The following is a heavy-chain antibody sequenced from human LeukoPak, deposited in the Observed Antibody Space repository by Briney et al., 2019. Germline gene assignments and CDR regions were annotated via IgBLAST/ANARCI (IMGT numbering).Heavy chain of an antibody. J-gene: IGHJ4*02. Sequence: PGGSLRLSCAASGFTFDDYAMHWVRQAPGKGLEWVSGISWNSNNIGYADSVKGRFTISRDNAKNSLYLQMNSLRAEDTAVYYCARDHPRNWASQRGLDYWGQGTLVTVSS. CDR3: ARDHPRNWASQRGLDY. D-gene: IGHD7-27*01. CDR1: GFTFDDYA. CDR2: ISWNSNNI. V-gene: IGHV3-9*01.